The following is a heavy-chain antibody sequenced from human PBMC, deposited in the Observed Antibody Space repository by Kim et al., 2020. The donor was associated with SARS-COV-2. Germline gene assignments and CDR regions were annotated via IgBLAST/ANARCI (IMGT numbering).Heavy chain of an antibody. Sequence: ADSVKGRFTISRDNSKDTLYLQMNSLRAEDTAVYYGAKGGLGVATTYFDYWGQGTLVTVSS. D-gene: IGHD5-12*01. CDR3: AKGGLGVATTYFDY. V-gene: IGHV3-23*01. J-gene: IGHJ4*02.